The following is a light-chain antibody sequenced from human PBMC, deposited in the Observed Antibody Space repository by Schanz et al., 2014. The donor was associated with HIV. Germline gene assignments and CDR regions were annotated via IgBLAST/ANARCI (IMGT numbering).Light chain of an antibody. CDR1: SGYVITNDY. CDR3: SSYTSSSTLV. V-gene: IGLV2-14*03. CDR2: DVT. Sequence: QSALTQPASVSGSPGQSITISCTGTSGYVITNDYVSWFQQHPGKAPKLIIYDVTTRPSGISSRFSGSKSGNTAYLTVSGLQAEDEADYYCSSYTSSSTLVFGGGTKVTVL. J-gene: IGLJ3*02.